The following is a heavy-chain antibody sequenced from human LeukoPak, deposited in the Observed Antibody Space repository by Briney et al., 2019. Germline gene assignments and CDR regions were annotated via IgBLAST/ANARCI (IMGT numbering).Heavy chain of an antibody. D-gene: IGHD3-16*01. CDR3: ARRPLRRHAFGS. J-gene: IGHJ3*02. Sequence: PSETLSFNCTGSDYFNSNNYYWGRIPQPPGQGLEWIRRIYRSRSNYHNPPLRSQVTIFVDTSKNQFSLKLSSVSAADSAVYFCARRPLRRHAFGSWGQGAMVTVSS. CDR1: DYFNSNNYY. CDR2: IYRSRSN. V-gene: IGHV4-38-2*02.